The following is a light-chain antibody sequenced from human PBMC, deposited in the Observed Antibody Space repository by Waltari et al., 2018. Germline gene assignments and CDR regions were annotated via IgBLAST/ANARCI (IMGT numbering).Light chain of an antibody. CDR1: SSNIGSNY. J-gene: IGLJ2*01. V-gene: IGLV1-47*02. CDR2: TND. CDR3: AAWDDTLSAVV. Sequence: QSVLTQPPSTSGTPGQRVTISCSGSSSNIGSNYVYWYQHLPGTAPKLLIYTNDQRPSGVPDRFSGSNSCTSASRAISGLQSDDESDYFCAAWDDTLSAVVFGGGTKLTVL.